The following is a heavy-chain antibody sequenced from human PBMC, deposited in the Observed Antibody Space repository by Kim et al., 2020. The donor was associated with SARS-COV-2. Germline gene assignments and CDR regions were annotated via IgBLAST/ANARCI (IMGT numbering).Heavy chain of an antibody. J-gene: IGHJ4*02. V-gene: IGHV3-48*02. D-gene: IGHD3-3*01. Sequence: KGQFTISRNNAKTSLYLQMNSLRDEDTAVYYCARDLDYDFWSGYSRSFDYWGQGTLVTVSS. CDR3: ARDLDYDFWSGYSRSFDY.